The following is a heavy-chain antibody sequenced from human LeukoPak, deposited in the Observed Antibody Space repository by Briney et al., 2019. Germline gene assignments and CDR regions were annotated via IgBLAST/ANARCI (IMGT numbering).Heavy chain of an antibody. Sequence: GGSLRLSCAASGFTVSSNYMSWVRQAPGKGLEWVSVIYSGGSTYYADSVKGRFTISRDNSKNTLYLQMNSLRAEDTAVYYCAKDQGYSYGHSLDYWGQGTLVTVSS. J-gene: IGHJ4*02. CDR1: GFTVSSNY. CDR3: AKDQGYSYGHSLDY. CDR2: IYSGGST. D-gene: IGHD5-18*01. V-gene: IGHV3-66*02.